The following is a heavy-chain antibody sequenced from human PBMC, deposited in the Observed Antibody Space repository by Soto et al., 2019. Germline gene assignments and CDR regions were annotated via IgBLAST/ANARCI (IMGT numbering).Heavy chain of an antibody. CDR3: ARGPRNFDY. J-gene: IGHJ4*02. Sequence: SETLSLTCTVSDVSISSSTYFWGWIRQPPGKGLEWIGSIYSSGSTYYNPSLKGRVTISVDTTKNQFSLKLSFVTAADTAVYYCARGPRNFDYWGQGALVTVSS. CDR1: DVSISSSTYF. CDR2: IYSSGST. V-gene: IGHV4-39*01.